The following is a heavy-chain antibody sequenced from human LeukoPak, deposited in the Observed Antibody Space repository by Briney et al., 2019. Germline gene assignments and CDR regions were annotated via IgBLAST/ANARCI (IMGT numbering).Heavy chain of an antibody. V-gene: IGHV3-7*04. D-gene: IGHD1-1*01. CDR1: GFTFSNFW. Sequence: GGSLRLSCATSGFTFSNFWMSWVRQAPGRGLEWVANIHPEGDEKYHVESVKGRFTISRDNTRDLLFLQMNGLRVEDTAVYYCARGDDFSGDHWGQGTLVTVSS. CDR3: ARGDDFSGDH. J-gene: IGHJ4*02. CDR2: IHPEGDEK.